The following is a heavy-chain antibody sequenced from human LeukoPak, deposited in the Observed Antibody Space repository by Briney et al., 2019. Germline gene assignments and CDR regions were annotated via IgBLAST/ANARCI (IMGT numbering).Heavy chain of an antibody. CDR2: IREDGSEK. V-gene: IGHV3-7*01. CDR3: AREDYRQYYYYYGMDV. Sequence: GGSLRLSCAASGFTFNTYWMSWVRQAPGKGLEGVANIREDGSEKNYVDSMKGRFTVSRDNAMNSLYLQMNSLRAEDTAVYYCAREDYRQYYYYYGMDVWGQGTTVTVSS. D-gene: IGHD4-4*01. CDR1: GFTFNTYW. J-gene: IGHJ6*02.